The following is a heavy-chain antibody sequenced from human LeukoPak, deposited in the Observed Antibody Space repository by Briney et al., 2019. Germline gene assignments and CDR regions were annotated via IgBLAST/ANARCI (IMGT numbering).Heavy chain of an antibody. J-gene: IGHJ4*02. CDR3: ARGVKHSSSWYKGEVDF. V-gene: IGHV4-39*01. CDR2: IYYSGST. Sequence: PSETLSLTCTVSGGSIGSSTYYWGWIRQPPGKGLEWIGSIYYSGSTYYNPSLKSRATISVDTSKSQFSLRLTSLTAADTAVYYCARGVKHSSSWYKGEVDFWGQGTLVTVSS. D-gene: IGHD6-13*01. CDR1: GGSIGSSTYY.